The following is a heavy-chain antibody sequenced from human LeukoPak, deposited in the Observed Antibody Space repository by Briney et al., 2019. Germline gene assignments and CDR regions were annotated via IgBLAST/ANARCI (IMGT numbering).Heavy chain of an antibody. CDR1: GFTFSSSA. V-gene: IGHV3-30-3*01. CDR3: ARDGYGLDTPMVSTIFDY. J-gene: IGHJ4*02. CDR2: ISYDGSNK. Sequence: PGGSLRLSCAASGFTFSSSAMHWVRQAPGKGLEWVAAISYDGSNKYYAGSVKGRFTISRDNSKNTLYLQMNSLRAEDTAVYYCARDGYGLDTPMVSTIFDYWGQGTLVTVSS. D-gene: IGHD5-18*01.